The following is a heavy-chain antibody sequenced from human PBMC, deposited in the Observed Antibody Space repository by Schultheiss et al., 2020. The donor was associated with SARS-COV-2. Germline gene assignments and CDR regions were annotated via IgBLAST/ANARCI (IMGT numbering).Heavy chain of an antibody. CDR1: GFTFSSYA. D-gene: IGHD3-10*01. Sequence: GGSLRLSCAASGFTFSSYAMSWVRQAPGKGLEWVSSISSSSSYIYYADSVKGRFTISRDNAKNTLYLQMNSLRAEDTAVYYCAKEVRGSGSLNGMDVWGQGTTVTVSS. J-gene: IGHJ6*02. V-gene: IGHV3-21*04. CDR2: ISSSSSYI. CDR3: AKEVRGSGSLNGMDV.